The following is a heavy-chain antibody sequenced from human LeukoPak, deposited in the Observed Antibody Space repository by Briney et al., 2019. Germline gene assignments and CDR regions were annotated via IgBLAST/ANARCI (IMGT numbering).Heavy chain of an antibody. CDR2: FDPEDGET. Sequence: ASVKVSCKVSGYTLTELSMHWVRQAPGKGLEWMGGFDPEDGETIYAQKFQGRVTMTEDTSTDTAYMELSSLRSEDTAEYYCATGDYYDSSPLEYWGQGTLVTVSS. CDR3: ATGDYYDSSPLEY. J-gene: IGHJ4*02. V-gene: IGHV1-24*01. D-gene: IGHD3-22*01. CDR1: GYTLTELS.